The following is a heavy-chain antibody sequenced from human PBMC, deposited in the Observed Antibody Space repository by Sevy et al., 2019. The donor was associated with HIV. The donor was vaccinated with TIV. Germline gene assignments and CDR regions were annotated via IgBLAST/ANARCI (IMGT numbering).Heavy chain of an antibody. D-gene: IGHD4-17*01. CDR1: GFTFSSYG. CDR2: ISYDGSNK. CDR3: AKGTYGDRYYYYGMDV. J-gene: IGHJ6*02. V-gene: IGHV3-30*18. Sequence: GGSLRLSCAASGFTFSSYGMHWVRQAPGKGLEWVAVISYDGSNKYYADSVKGRFTISRDNSKNTLYLQMNSLRAEDTAVYYCAKGTYGDRYYYYGMDVWGQGTTGTVSS.